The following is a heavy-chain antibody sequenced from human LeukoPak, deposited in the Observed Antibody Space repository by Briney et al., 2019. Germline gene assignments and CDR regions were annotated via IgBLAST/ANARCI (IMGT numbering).Heavy chain of an antibody. J-gene: IGHJ4*02. CDR2: INPNSGGT. Sequence: GASVKVSCKTYTSSASGYPFNGFFFHWVRQAPGHGLEWLGRINPNSGGTEYAPKFQGRVTLTRDTSINTAYMELSRLKSDDTAIYYCAREMGGDFGAFENWGQGTLVTVSS. CDR1: GYPFNGFF. CDR3: AREMGGDFGAFEN. V-gene: IGHV1-2*06. D-gene: IGHD2-21*02.